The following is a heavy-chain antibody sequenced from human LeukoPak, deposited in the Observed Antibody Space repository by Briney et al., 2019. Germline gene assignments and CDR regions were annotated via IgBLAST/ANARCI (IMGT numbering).Heavy chain of an antibody. V-gene: IGHV4-59*01. J-gene: IGHJ6*02. CDR1: GGSISSYY. Sequence: PSETLSLTCTVSGGSISSYYWSWIRQPPGKGLEWIGYIYYSGSTNYNPSLKSRVTISVDTSKNQFSLKLSSVTAADTAVYYCARLGTVTSRYYYGMDVWGQGTTVTVSS. D-gene: IGHD4-4*01. CDR2: IYYSGST. CDR3: ARLGTVTSRYYYGMDV.